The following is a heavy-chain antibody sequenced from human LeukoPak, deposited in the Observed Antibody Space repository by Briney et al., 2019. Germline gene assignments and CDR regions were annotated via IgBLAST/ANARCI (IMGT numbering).Heavy chain of an antibody. CDR2: IWYDGSNK. J-gene: IGHJ4*02. V-gene: IGHV3-30*02. D-gene: IGHD3-16*01. CDR3: ARDLLGLPHKYFDS. Sequence: GGSLRLSCGASGFSFSAYGMHWVRQAPGKGLEWVAYIWYDGSNKEYANFVKGRFTISRDTSKSTVNLQMNSLRPEDTAVYYCARDLLGLPHKYFDSWGQGTLVTVSS. CDR1: GFSFSAYG.